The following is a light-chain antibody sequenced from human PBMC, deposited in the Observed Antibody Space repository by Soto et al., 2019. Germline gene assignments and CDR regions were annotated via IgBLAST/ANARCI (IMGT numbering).Light chain of an antibody. Sequence: QSVLTHPASVSGSPGQSITLSCTGTRSDVGSYNLVSWYQQHPGKAPKLIIYEGSKRPSGVSNRFSGSKSGTTASLTISGLQAEDEADYYCCSFTGTSTYYVFGTGTKVTVL. CDR2: EGS. J-gene: IGLJ1*01. V-gene: IGLV2-23*01. CDR3: CSFTGTSTYYV. CDR1: RSDVGSYNL.